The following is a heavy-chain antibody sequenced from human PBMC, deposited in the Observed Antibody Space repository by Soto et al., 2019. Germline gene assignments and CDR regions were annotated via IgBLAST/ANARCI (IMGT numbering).Heavy chain of an antibody. CDR2: LSYSGST. Sequence: QVQLQESGPGLVKPSQTLSLTCTVSGGSISSGGYHWSWIRQHPGKCLEWIGYLSYSGSTYYNPALKGRVTSSVDTSKNQFSLKLSSVTAADTAVYYCARNPRKGVAAAGTEDYWGQGSLVTVSS. V-gene: IGHV4-31*03. D-gene: IGHD6-13*01. J-gene: IGHJ4*02. CDR3: ARNPRKGVAAAGTEDY. CDR1: GGSISSGGYH.